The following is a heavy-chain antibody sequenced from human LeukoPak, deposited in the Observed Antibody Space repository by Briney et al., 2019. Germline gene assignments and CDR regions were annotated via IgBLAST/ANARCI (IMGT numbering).Heavy chain of an antibody. Sequence: PGGSLRVACAASVFIFSDYPMSWIRQAPGKGLEWLAYTRVSDNNLYYADSVKGRFTISRDNAQTSLYLQMNNLRAEDTAVYYCARRIMVPAGHAFDFWGQGTMVTVSS. D-gene: IGHD2-8*01. CDR2: TRVSDNNL. V-gene: IGHV3-11*01. CDR1: VFIFSDYP. J-gene: IGHJ3*01. CDR3: ARRIMVPAGHAFDF.